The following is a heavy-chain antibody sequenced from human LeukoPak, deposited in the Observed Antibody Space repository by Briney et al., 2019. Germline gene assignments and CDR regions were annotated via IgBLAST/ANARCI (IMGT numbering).Heavy chain of an antibody. Sequence: SETLSLTCTVSGGSISSSGYYWGWIRQPPGKGLEWIGSFYYTGSTFYNPSLKSRVTISVDTSKNQFSLKLSSVTAADTAVYYCARRSGTYHAFDIWGQGTMVTVSS. CDR2: FYYTGST. D-gene: IGHD1-26*01. CDR1: GGSISSSGYY. J-gene: IGHJ3*02. CDR3: ARRSGTYHAFDI. V-gene: IGHV4-39*01.